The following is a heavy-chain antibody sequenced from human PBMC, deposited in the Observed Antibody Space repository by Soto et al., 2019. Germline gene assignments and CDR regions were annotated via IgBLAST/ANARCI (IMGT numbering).Heavy chain of an antibody. J-gene: IGHJ4*02. CDR1: GGSISSAAYS. Sequence: QVRLQESGPGLVKPSQTLSLTCTVSGGSISSAAYSWSWIRQHPGKGLEWIGYVSHSGSTYYNPSLKSRVISSVDTSKNKFSLSLTSVTAADTAVYYCAREYTYGSNFFDCWGQGALVTVSS. V-gene: IGHV4-31*03. D-gene: IGHD5-18*01. CDR3: AREYTYGSNFFDC. CDR2: VSHSGST.